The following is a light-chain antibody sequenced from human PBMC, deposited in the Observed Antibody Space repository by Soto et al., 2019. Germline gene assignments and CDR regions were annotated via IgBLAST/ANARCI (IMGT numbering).Light chain of an antibody. Sequence: DIQMTQSPSSLSASVGDRVTITCRAIRSIISYLNWYQQKPGKAPKLLIYAASSLQSGVPSRFSGSGSGTDFTLTISSLQPEDFATYYCQQSYSTPRTFGQGTKVDIK. CDR3: QQSYSTPRT. CDR1: RSIISY. J-gene: IGKJ1*01. V-gene: IGKV1-39*01. CDR2: AAS.